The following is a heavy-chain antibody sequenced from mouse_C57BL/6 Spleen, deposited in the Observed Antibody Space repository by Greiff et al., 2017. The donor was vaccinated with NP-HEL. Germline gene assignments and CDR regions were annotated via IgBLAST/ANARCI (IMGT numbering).Heavy chain of an antibody. J-gene: IGHJ2*01. CDR3: ARAEGLGGY. CDR1: GYTFTDYY. D-gene: IGHD4-1*01. V-gene: IGHV1-19*01. CDR2: INPYNGGT. Sequence: VQLKQSGPVLVKPGASVKMSCKASGYTFTDYYMNWVKQSHGKSLEWIGVINPYNGGTSYNQKFKGKATLTVDKSSSTAYMELNSLTSEDSAVYYCARAEGLGGYWGQGTTLTVSS.